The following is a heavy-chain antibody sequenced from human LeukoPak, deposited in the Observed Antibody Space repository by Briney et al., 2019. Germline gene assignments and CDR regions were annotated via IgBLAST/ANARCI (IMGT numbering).Heavy chain of an antibody. CDR2: IRYDGGVT. CDR3: VRDDYLSY. J-gene: IGHJ4*02. CDR1: GFTFSTYW. V-gene: IGHV3-74*03. D-gene: IGHD4-11*01. Sequence: GGSLRLSCAASGFTFSTYWMTWVRQAPGKGLVWVARIRYDGGVTMYADSVKGRFIISRDNAKNTLYLQMDSLRVEDTAVYYCVRDDYLSYWGQGALVTVSS.